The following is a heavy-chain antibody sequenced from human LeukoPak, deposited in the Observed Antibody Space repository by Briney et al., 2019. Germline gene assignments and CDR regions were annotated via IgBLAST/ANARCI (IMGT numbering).Heavy chain of an antibody. CDR1: GYTFTGYY. CDR2: INPNSGGT. J-gene: IGHJ6*02. CDR3: ARGETTVTTFFNYYYGMDV. V-gene: IGHV1-2*02. D-gene: IGHD4-17*01. Sequence: ASVKVSCKASGYTFTGYYMHWVRQAPGQGLEWMGWINPNSGGTNYAQKFQGRVTMTRDTSISTAYMELSRLRSDDTAVYYCARGETTVTTFFNYYYGMDVWGQGTTVTVSS.